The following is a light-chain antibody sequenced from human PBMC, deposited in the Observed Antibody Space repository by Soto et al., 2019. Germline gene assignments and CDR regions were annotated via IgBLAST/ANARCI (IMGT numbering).Light chain of an antibody. CDR3: QSYDSSLSEV. J-gene: IGLJ1*01. Sequence: VLTQPPSVSGAPGQRVTISCTGSSSNIGAGYDVHWYQQLPGTAPKLLIYGNSNRPSGVPDRFSGSKSGTSASLAITGLQAEDEADYYCQSYDSSLSEVFGTGTKVTVL. V-gene: IGLV1-40*01. CDR2: GNS. CDR1: SSNIGAGYD.